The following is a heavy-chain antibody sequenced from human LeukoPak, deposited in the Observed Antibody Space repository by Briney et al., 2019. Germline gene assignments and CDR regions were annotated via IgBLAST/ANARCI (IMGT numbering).Heavy chain of an antibody. CDR2: IHRSGRP. CDR3: AREILGGFNPGAY. V-gene: IGHV4-4*02. D-gene: IGHD1-14*01. Sequence: SETLSLTCTVSLDSTTSNFWSWVRQPPGKGLEWIGAIHRSGRPNYNPSLQSRVTISIDRSRNQIVLELASVTAADTAVYYCAREILGGFNPGAYWGQGILVTVSS. J-gene: IGHJ4*02. CDR1: LDSTTSNF.